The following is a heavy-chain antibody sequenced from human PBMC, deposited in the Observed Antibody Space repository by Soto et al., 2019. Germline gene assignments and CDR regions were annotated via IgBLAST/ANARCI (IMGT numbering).Heavy chain of an antibody. Sequence: QVQLVQSGAEVKKPGSSVKVSCKASGGTFSSYTISWVRQAPGQGLEWMGRIIPILGIANYAQKFQGRVTITADKSTSTAYMELSSLRSEDTAVYYCARVSGYCSGGSCYPYYFDYWGQGTLVTVCS. D-gene: IGHD2-15*01. CDR1: GGTFSSYT. J-gene: IGHJ4*02. CDR2: IIPILGIA. CDR3: ARVSGYCSGGSCYPYYFDY. V-gene: IGHV1-69*02.